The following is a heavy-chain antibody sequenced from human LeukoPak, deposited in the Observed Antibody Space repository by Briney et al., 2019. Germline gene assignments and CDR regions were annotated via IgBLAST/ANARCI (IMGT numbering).Heavy chain of an antibody. CDR3: ARHFDYDSSTYYSAYDY. D-gene: IGHD3-22*01. V-gene: IGHV4-59*08. CDR1: GGSISSYH. J-gene: IGHJ4*02. CDR2: IYYSGST. Sequence: SEPLSLTCTVSGGSISSYHWSWIRQPPGKGLEWIGYIYYSGSTKYNPSLKSRVTISVDTSKNQFSLKLSSVTAADTAVYYCARHFDYDSSTYYSAYDYWGQGTLVTVTS.